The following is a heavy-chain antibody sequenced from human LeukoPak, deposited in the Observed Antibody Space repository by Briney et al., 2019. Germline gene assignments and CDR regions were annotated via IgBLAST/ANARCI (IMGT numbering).Heavy chain of an antibody. CDR2: ISGSGDGT. CDR3: ARDTISCSGGTCYENWFDP. CDR1: GFIFGSFS. J-gene: IGHJ5*02. D-gene: IGHD2-15*01. V-gene: IGHV3-23*01. Sequence: GGSLRLSCEASGFIFGSFSMSWVRQAPGKGLEWVSGISGSGDGTHYADPVKGRFTISRDNSKTTLYLQMSSLRADDTAVYYSARDTISCSGGTCYENWFDPWGQGTLVTVSS.